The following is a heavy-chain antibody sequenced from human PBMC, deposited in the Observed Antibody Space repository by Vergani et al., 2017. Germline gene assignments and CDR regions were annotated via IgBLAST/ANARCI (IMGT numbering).Heavy chain of an antibody. J-gene: IGHJ4*02. CDR2: IGTAGDT. Sequence: EVQLVESGGGLVQPGGSLRLSCAASGFTFSNYDMHWVRQATGKGLEWVSAIGTAGDTYYPGSVKGRFTISRENAKNSLYLKMNSLRAGDTAVYYCARASLVGTFDYWGQGTLVTVSS. D-gene: IGHD1-26*01. CDR3: ARASLVGTFDY. V-gene: IGHV3-13*04. CDR1: GFTFSNYD.